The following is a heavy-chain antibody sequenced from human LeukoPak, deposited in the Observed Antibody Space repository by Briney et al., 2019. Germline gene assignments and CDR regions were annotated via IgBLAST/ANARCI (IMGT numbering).Heavy chain of an antibody. J-gene: IGHJ5*02. V-gene: IGHV4-39*07. CDR2: IYYSGST. Sequence: SETLSLTRTVSGGSISSSSYYWGWIRQPPGKGLEWIGSIYYSGSTYYNPSLKSRVTISVDTSKNQFSLKLSSVTAADTAVYYCARDEVVVAATGWFDPWGQGTLVTVSS. CDR3: ARDEVVVAATGWFDP. D-gene: IGHD2-15*01. CDR1: GGSISSSSYY.